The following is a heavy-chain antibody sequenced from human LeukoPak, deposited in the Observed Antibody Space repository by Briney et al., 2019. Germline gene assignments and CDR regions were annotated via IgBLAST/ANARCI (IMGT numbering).Heavy chain of an antibody. J-gene: IGHJ3*02. CDR1: GGSISTDTNY. Sequence: SETLSLTCTVSGGSISTDTNYGAWIRQPPGKGLEWIGYIYYSGSTNYNPSLKSRVTISVDTSKNQFSLKLSSVTAADTAVYYCARDQWIQLGGGDAFDIWGQGTMVTVSS. D-gene: IGHD5-18*01. V-gene: IGHV4-61*01. CDR3: ARDQWIQLGGGDAFDI. CDR2: IYYSGST.